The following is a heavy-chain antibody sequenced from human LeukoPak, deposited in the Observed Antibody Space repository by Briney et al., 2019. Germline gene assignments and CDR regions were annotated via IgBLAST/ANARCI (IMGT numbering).Heavy chain of an antibody. Sequence: GGSLRLSCAASGFTFSTYSMNWVRQAPGKGLEWVSYISSGSSTIYYADSVKGRFTISRDNAENSLYLQMNSLRAEDTAVYYCARDVAYYDSSGYRWGQGTLVTVSS. J-gene: IGHJ4*02. CDR2: ISSGSSTI. V-gene: IGHV3-48*04. CDR1: GFTFSTYS. D-gene: IGHD3-22*01. CDR3: ARDVAYYDSSGYR.